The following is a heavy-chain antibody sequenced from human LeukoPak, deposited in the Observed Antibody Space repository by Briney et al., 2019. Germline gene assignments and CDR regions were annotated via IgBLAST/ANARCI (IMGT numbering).Heavy chain of an antibody. J-gene: IGHJ3*02. CDR3: ARRENPYFSFDI. V-gene: IGHV4-34*01. CDR2: INHSGST. D-gene: IGHD2/OR15-2a*01. Sequence: SETLSLTCAVYGGSFCGYYWSWIRQPPGKGLEWIGEINHSGSTNYNPSLKSRVTISVDTSKNQFSLKLSSVTAADTAVYYCARRENPYFSFDIWGQGTMVTVSS. CDR1: GGSFCGYY.